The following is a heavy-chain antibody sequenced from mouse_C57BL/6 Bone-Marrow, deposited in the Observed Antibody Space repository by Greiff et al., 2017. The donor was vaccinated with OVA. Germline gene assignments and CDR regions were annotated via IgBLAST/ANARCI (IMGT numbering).Heavy chain of an antibody. CDR1: GYTFTSYW. V-gene: IGHV1-50*01. CDR3: ATPGEY. J-gene: IGHJ2*01. Sequence: QVQLQQPGAELVKPGASVKLSCKASGYTFTSYWMQWVKQRPGQGLEWIGEIDPSDSYTNYNQKFKGKATLTVDTSSSTAYMQLSSLTSEDSAVFYCATPGEYWGEGTTLTVSS. CDR2: IDPSDSYT.